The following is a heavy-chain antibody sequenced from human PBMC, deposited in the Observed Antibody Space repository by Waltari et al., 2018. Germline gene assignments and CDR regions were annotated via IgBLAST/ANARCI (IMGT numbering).Heavy chain of an antibody. CDR3: AGPWGYYSDDGHYLDY. J-gene: IGHJ4*02. CDR2: ISSYSVSK. CDR1: GLTFGHYA. D-gene: IGHD3-22*01. V-gene: IGHV3-30*15. Sequence: QVQLVESGGGVVQPGTSLRLSCTVSGLTFGHYAMHWVRQAPGKVLEWWVIISSYSVSKFYAESVNGRFTISRDNSKNTMYLEMSALTLDDTAVYYCAGPWGYYSDDGHYLDYWGPGTQVFVSP.